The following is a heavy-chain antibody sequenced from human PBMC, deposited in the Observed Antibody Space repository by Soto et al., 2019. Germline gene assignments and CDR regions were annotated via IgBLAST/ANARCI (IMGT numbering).Heavy chain of an antibody. V-gene: IGHV1-46*01. CDR1: GYTFTSYY. CDR2: INPSGGST. Sequence: ASVKVSCKASGYTFTSYYTHWVRQALGQGLEWMGIINPSGGSTSYAQKFQGRVTMTRDTSTSTVYMELSSLRSEDTAVYYCARERAVADQYYCYGMDVWGQGTTVTVS. CDR3: ARERAVADQYYCYGMDV. J-gene: IGHJ6*02. D-gene: IGHD6-19*01.